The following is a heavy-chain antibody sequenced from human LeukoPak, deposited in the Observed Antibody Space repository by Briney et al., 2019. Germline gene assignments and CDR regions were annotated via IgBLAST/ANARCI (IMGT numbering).Heavy chain of an antibody. V-gene: IGHV4-61*05. D-gene: IGHD3/OR15-3a*01. J-gene: IGHJ4*02. CDR3: VTSYKFGHGRDY. CDR1: GGSISSSSYY. CDR2: INDSGLT. Sequence: SETLSLTCTVSGGSISSSSYYWGWIRQPPGKGLEWIGEINDSGLTNYSPSLKGRVTIHVDTSKNQFSLRLNSVTAADTAVYYCVTSYKFGHGRDYWGQGTLVTVSS.